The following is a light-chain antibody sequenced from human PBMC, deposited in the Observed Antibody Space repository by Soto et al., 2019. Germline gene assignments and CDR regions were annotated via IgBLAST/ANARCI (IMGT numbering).Light chain of an antibody. CDR2: GAS. V-gene: IGKV3-20*01. CDR3: QHYGSSRT. Sequence: EIVLTQSPDTLSLSPGERATVSCRASQSFSSTYLAWYQQKPGQAPRLLIYGASSRATGIPDRFSVSGSGTDFTLTISRLEPEDFAVYYCQHYGSSRTFGQGTKVDIK. CDR1: QSFSSTY. J-gene: IGKJ1*01.